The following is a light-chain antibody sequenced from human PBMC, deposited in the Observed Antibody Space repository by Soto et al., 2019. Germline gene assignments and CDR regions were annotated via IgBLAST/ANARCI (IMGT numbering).Light chain of an antibody. Sequence: LTQARGTLALSLGGGAPLSFSASQSVGSNYLAWYKQKPGQAPRILIFGASGRATGIPDRFSGRGSATDFTLPIRRPEPADFAVYYCHQYRSLSWTLRQGTEVDIK. J-gene: IGKJ1*01. V-gene: IGKV3-20*01. CDR1: QSVGSNY. CDR2: GAS. CDR3: HQYRSLSWT.